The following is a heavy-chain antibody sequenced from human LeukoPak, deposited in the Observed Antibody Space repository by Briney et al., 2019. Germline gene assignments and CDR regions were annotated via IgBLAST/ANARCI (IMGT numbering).Heavy chain of an antibody. V-gene: IGHV3-23*01. J-gene: IGHJ4*02. D-gene: IGHD2-15*01. CDR1: GFTFSSYA. CDR2: ISGSGGST. Sequence: GGSLRLSCAASGFTFSSYAMSWVRQAPGKGLEWVSAISGSGGSTYYVDSVKGRFTISRDNSKNTLYLQMNSLRAEDTAVYYCAKEGYCSGGSCLALDYWGQGTLVTVSS. CDR3: AKEGYCSGGSCLALDY.